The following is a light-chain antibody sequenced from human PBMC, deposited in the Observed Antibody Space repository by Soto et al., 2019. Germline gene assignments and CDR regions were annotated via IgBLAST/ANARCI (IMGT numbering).Light chain of an antibody. CDR3: QKYNSAPWT. V-gene: IGKV3-20*01. J-gene: IGKJ1*01. CDR1: QTVNNNY. CDR2: GAS. Sequence: DIGLTQSPCTLSLSTGERAILSCRASQTVNNNYLAWCQQKPGQAPRLLIYGASRRATGIPDRFSGSGSGTDFTLTISSLQPEDVATYYCQKYNSAPWTFAQGTKVDIK.